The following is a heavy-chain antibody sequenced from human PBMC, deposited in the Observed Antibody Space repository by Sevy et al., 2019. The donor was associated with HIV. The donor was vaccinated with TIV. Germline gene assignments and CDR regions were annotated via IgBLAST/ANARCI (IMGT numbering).Heavy chain of an antibody. CDR3: SRDGAKDDYGGHRYQYYGLDV. J-gene: IGHJ6*02. CDR1: GYTFISYG. CDR2: ISAYNGNI. Sequence: AAVKVSCKASGYTFISYGISWVRQAPGQGLEWMGWISAYNGNINFSQKFQGRVTMTTDTSASTVHMELRSLRFDDTAVYYCSRDGAKDDYGGHRYQYYGLDVWGQGTTVTVSS. V-gene: IGHV1-18*01. D-gene: IGHD4-17*01.